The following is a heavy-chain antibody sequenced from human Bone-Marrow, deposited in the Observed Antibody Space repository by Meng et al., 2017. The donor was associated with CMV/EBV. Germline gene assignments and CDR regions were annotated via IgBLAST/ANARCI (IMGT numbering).Heavy chain of an antibody. CDR1: GYTFTSYD. Sequence: ASVKVSCKASGYTFTSYDINWVRQATGQGLEWMGWMNPNSGNTGYAQKFQGRVTITRNTSISTVYMELSSLRSEDTAVYYCARTHCSSTSCSNYYYYGMDVWGQGTTVTVSS. J-gene: IGHJ6*02. CDR3: ARTHCSSTSCSNYYYYGMDV. V-gene: IGHV1-8*03. CDR2: MNPNSGNT. D-gene: IGHD2-2*01.